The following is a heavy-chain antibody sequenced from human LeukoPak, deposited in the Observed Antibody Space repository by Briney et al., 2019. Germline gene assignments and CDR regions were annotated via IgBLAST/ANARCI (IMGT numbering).Heavy chain of an antibody. Sequence: SETLSLTCTVSGGSINSYYWSWIRQPPGKGLEWMGYIYNSETINYNPSLTSRVTISLDTSKNQVSLKLTSVTAADTAVYYCVRVGGASSILSAFDIWGQGTMVTVSS. J-gene: IGHJ3*02. CDR1: GGSINSYY. D-gene: IGHD6-6*01. V-gene: IGHV4-59*01. CDR2: IYNSETI. CDR3: VRVGGASSILSAFDI.